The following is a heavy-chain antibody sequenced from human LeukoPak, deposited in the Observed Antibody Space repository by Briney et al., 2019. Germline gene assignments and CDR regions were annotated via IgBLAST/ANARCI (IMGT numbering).Heavy chain of an antibody. V-gene: IGHV4-59*11. J-gene: IGHJ6*02. Sequence: SETPSLTRTVPGDSTSGHYSTWIPHPPEEGLGWIGQLQYSGIPDYNPSLKSRDTLSLDTSKNQLSLKVTSVTGADTAVYYCARFGVDYDMDVWGQGTTVTVSS. CDR1: GDSTSGHY. D-gene: IGHD3-16*01. CDR3: ARFGVDYDMDV. CDR2: LQYSGIP.